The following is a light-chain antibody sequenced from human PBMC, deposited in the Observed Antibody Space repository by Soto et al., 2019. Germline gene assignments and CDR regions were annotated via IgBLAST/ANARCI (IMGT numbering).Light chain of an antibody. CDR1: QSVLFNSNNKNY. J-gene: IGKJ1*01. Sequence: DFVMTQSPDSLAVSLGERATINCRASQSVLFNSNNKNYLAWYQHKPGQPPKLLINWASTRESGFPDRFSGSGSGTDFTLTISSLQAEDVAVYYCQQYYSTHWTFGQGTKVEIK. CDR3: QQYYSTHWT. V-gene: IGKV4-1*01. CDR2: WAS.